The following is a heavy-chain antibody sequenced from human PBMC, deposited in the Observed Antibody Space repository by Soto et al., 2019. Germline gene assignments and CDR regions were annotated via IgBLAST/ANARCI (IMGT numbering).Heavy chain of an antibody. V-gene: IGHV4-4*02. CDR3: VRITYYDSSGYYGMDV. Sequence: QMQLQESGPGLVKPSGTLSLTCAVSGGSISSSNWWSWVRQTPGKGLDWIGEIHHSGSTNYNPSLKSRVTISVDKSKNQFSLKLSSVTAADTAVYYCVRITYYDSSGYYGMDVWGQGTTVTVSS. D-gene: IGHD3-22*01. CDR1: GGSISSSNW. CDR2: IHHSGST. J-gene: IGHJ6*02.